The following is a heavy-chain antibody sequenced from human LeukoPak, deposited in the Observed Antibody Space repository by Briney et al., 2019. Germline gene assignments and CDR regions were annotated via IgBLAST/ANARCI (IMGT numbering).Heavy chain of an antibody. CDR3: SRGWLQQGFDY. D-gene: IGHD5-24*01. Sequence: SQTLSLTCAISGDCASNNNGGWDWIRQSPSRGLEWLARTYYWSTWNNDYAVSVKSRITINADTSKNQFSLHLYSVTPEDTAVYFCSRGWLQQGFDYWGQGTLVTVSS. J-gene: IGHJ4*02. CDR2: TYYWSTWNN. CDR1: GDCASNNNGG. V-gene: IGHV6-1*01.